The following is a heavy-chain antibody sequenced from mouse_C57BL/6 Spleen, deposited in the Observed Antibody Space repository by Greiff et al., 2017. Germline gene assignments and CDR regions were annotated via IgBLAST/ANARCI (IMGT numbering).Heavy chain of an antibody. J-gene: IGHJ2*01. CDR2: ISDGGSYT. Sequence: VQLQESGGGLVKPGGSLKLSCAASGFTFSSYAMSWVRPTPEKRLEWVATISDGGSYTYYPDNVKGRFTISRDNAKNNLYLQMSHLKSEDTAMYYCAREDGYFDYWGQGTTLTVAS. CDR3: AREDGYFDY. CDR1: GFTFSSYA. V-gene: IGHV5-4*01.